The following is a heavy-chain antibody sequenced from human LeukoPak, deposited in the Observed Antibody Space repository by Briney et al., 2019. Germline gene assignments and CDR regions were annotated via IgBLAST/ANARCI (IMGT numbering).Heavy chain of an antibody. CDR2: ISSNGGST. V-gene: IGHV3-64*01. J-gene: IGHJ3*02. CDR1: GFTFSSYV. D-gene: IGHD6-19*01. Sequence: PGRSLRLSCAASGFTFSSYVMHWVRQAPGKGLEYVSAISSNGGSTYYANSVKGRFTISRDNSKNTLYLQMGSLRAEDMAVYYCAREALGSGWYDDAFDIWGQGTMVTVSS. CDR3: AREALGSGWYDDAFDI.